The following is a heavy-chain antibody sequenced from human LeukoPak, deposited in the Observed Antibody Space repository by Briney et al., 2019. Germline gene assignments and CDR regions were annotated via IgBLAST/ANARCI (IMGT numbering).Heavy chain of an antibody. Sequence: SETLSLTCTVSGGSISSGGYYWSWIRQHPGKGLEWIGYIYYSGSTYYNPSLKSRVTISVDTSKNQFSLKLSSVTAADTAVYYCARGAHCGGDCYWFDPWGQGTLVTVSS. J-gene: IGHJ5*02. V-gene: IGHV4-31*03. CDR1: GGSISSGGYY. D-gene: IGHD2-21*02. CDR2: IYYSGST. CDR3: ARGAHCGGDCYWFDP.